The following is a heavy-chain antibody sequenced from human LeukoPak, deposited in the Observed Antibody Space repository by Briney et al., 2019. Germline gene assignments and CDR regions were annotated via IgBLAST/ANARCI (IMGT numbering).Heavy chain of an antibody. V-gene: IGHV4-4*02. Sequence: SGTLSLTCAVSGGSISSSNWWSWIRQPPGKGLEWIGEIYHSGSTNYNPSLKSRVTISVDTSKNQFSLKLSSVTAADTAVYYCAREAGSSWYEIDYWGQGTLVTVSS. D-gene: IGHD6-13*01. CDR2: IYHSGST. CDR1: GGSISSSNW. J-gene: IGHJ4*02. CDR3: AREAGSSWYEIDY.